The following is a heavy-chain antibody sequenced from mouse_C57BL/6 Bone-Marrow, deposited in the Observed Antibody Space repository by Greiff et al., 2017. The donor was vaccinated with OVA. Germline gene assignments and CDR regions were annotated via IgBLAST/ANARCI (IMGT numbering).Heavy chain of an antibody. CDR1: GFTFSSYA. Sequence: EVQRVESGAGLVKPGGSLKLSCAASGFTFSSYAMSWVRQTPEKRLEWVAYISSGGDYIYYADTVKGRFTISRDNARNTLYLQMSSLKSEDTAMYYCTREDYYGSSGDWYFEVWGTGTTVTVSS. V-gene: IGHV5-9-1*02. CDR2: ISSGGDYI. CDR3: TREDYYGSSGDWYFEV. J-gene: IGHJ1*03. D-gene: IGHD1-1*01.